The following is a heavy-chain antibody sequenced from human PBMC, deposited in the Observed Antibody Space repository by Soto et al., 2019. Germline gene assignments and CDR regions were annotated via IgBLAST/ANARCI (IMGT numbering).Heavy chain of an antibody. J-gene: IGHJ6*02. CDR1: GGTFSSYA. V-gene: IGHV1-69*01. D-gene: IGHD6-19*01. CDR2: IIPIFGTA. CDR3: ARGGLIAVAGLHSYYYYGMDV. Sequence: QVQLVQSGAEVKKPGSSVKVSCKASGGTFSSYAISWVRQAPGQGLEWMGGIIPIFGTANYAQKFQGRVTITADESTSTAYMELSSLRSEDTAVYYCARGGLIAVAGLHSYYYYGMDVWGQGTTVTVSS.